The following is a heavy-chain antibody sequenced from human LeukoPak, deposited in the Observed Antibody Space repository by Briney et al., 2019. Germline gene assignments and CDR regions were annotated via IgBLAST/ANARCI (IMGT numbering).Heavy chain of an antibody. CDR1: GFTFSSYS. D-gene: IGHD5-18*01. J-gene: IGHJ6*03. V-gene: IGHV3-21*01. CDR2: ISSSSSYI. Sequence: PGGSLRLSCAASGFTFSSYSMNWVRQAPGKGLEWVSSISSSSSYIYYADSVKGRFTISRDNAKNSLYLQMNSLRAEDTAVYYCARDGAMVYYYYYMDVWGKGTTVTVSS. CDR3: ARDGAMVYYYYYMDV.